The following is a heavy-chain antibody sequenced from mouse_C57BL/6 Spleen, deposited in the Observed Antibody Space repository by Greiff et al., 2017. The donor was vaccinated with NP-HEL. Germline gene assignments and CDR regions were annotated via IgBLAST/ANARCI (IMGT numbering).Heavy chain of an antibody. CDR3: ARSPLTTVDAMDY. D-gene: IGHD1-1*01. J-gene: IGHJ4*01. CDR1: GYTFTSYG. V-gene: IGHV1-81*01. CDR2: IYPRSGNT. Sequence: VQLQESGAELARPGASVKLSCKASGYTFTSYGISWVKQRTGQGLEWIGEIYPRSGNTYYNEKFKGKATLTADKSSSTAYMELRSLTSEDSAVYFCARSPLTTVDAMDYWGQGTSVTVSS.